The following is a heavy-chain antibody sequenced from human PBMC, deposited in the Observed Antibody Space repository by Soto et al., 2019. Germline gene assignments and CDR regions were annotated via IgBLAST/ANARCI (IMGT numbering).Heavy chain of an antibody. CDR1: GGSFSGYY. J-gene: IGHJ6*03. D-gene: IGHD2-15*01. V-gene: IGHV4-34*01. CDR2: INHSGST. CDR3: ARGLGTNVLRYCSGGSCHYYYYMDV. Sequence: PSETLSLTCAVYGGSFSGYYWSWIRQPPGKGLEWIGEINHSGSTNYNPSLKSRVTISVDTSKNQFSLKLSSVTAADTAVYYCARGLGTNVLRYCSGGSCHYYYYMDVWGKGTTVTVSS.